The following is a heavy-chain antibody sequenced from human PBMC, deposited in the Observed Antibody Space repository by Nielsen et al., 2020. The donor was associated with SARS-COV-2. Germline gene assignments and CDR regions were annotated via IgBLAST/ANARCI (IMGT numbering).Heavy chain of an antibody. J-gene: IGHJ6*03. CDR1: GFTFSSYG. CDR3: ARRGGGYCSSTSCYTAYYYYYMDV. CDR2: IWYDGSNK. D-gene: IGHD2-2*02. Sequence: GGSLRLSCAASGFTFSSYGMHWVRQAPGKGLEWVAVIWYDGSNKYYADSVEGRFTISRDNSKNTLYLQMNSLRAEDTAVYYCARRGGGYCSSTSCYTAYYYYYMDVWGKGTTVTVSS. V-gene: IGHV3-33*01.